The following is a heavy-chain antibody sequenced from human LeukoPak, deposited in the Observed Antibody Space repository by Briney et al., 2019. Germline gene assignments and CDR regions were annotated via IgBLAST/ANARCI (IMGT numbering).Heavy chain of an antibody. CDR3: ARTITIFGVVIWAFDI. D-gene: IGHD3-3*01. J-gene: IGHJ3*02. CDR2: IYTSGST. CDR1: GGSISSYY. Sequence: SETLSLTCTVSGGSISSYYWSWIRQPAGKGLEWIGRIYTSGSTNYNPSLKSRVTISVDTSKNQFSLKLSSVTAADTAVYYCARTITIFGVVIWAFDIWGQGTMVTVSS. V-gene: IGHV4-4*07.